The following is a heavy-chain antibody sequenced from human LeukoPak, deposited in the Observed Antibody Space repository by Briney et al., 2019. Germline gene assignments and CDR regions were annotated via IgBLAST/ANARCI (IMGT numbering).Heavy chain of an antibody. CDR1: GGSFSGYY. CDR2: INHSGST. J-gene: IGHJ4*02. V-gene: IGHV4-34*01. D-gene: IGHD2-2*02. CDR3: ARQRRIVVVPAAIFDY. Sequence: SETLSLTCAVYGGSFSGYYWSWIRQPPGKGLEWIGEINHSGSTNYNPSLKSRVTISVDTSKNQFSLKLSSVTAADTAAYYCARQRRIVVVPAAIFDYWGQGTLVTVSS.